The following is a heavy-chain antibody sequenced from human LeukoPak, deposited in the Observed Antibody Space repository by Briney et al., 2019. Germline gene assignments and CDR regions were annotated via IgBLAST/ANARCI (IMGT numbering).Heavy chain of an antibody. D-gene: IGHD5-24*01. Sequence: GRSLRPSCAASGFTFSSYGMHWVRQAPGKGLEWVAVISYDGSNKYYADSVKGRFTISRDNSKNTLYLQMNSLRAEDTAVYYCAKPAKGWLQVWDLYYFDYWGQGTLVTVSS. V-gene: IGHV3-30*18. CDR3: AKPAKGWLQVWDLYYFDY. J-gene: IGHJ4*02. CDR1: GFTFSSYG. CDR2: ISYDGSNK.